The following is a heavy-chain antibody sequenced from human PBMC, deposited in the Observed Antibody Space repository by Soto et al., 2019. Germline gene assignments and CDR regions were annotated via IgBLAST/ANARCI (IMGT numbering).Heavy chain of an antibody. V-gene: IGHV4-59*11. D-gene: IGHD5-18*01. Sequence: SETLCLTCTVSGGYISSLYWRWIRKPPGKGLEWIGYIYYSGSTYYNPSLKSRVTISVDTSKNQFSLKLSSVTAADTAVYYCARDGYSYGAIFDYWGQGTLVTVSS. CDR3: ARDGYSYGAIFDY. CDR2: IYYSGST. J-gene: IGHJ4*02. CDR1: GGYISSLY.